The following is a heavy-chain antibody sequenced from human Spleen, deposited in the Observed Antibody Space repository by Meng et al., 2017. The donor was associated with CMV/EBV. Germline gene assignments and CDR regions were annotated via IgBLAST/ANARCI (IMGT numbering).Heavy chain of an antibody. V-gene: IGHV1-2*02. CDR2: INPNSGGT. CDR3: ASWALGSSTRPYFDY. D-gene: IGHD2-2*01. J-gene: IGHJ4*02. CDR1: GYTFTTYG. Sequence: ASVKVSCKASGYTFTTYGISWVRQAPGQGLEWMGWINPNSGGTNYAQKFQDRVTMTRDTSISTAYMELSRLRSDDTAVYYCASWALGSSTRPYFDYWGQGTLVTVSS.